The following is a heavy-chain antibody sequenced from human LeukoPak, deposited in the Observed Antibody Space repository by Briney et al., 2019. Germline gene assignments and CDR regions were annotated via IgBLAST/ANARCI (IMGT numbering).Heavy chain of an antibody. V-gene: IGHV5-51*01. Sequence: GESLKISCKGSGYSFTSYWIGWVRQMPGKGLEWMGIIYPGDSDTRYSPSFQGQVTISADKSISTAYQQWSSLKASDTAMYYCARSLGYCSGGSCYHFDYWGQGTLVTVSS. D-gene: IGHD2-15*01. CDR1: GYSFTSYW. J-gene: IGHJ4*02. CDR2: IYPGDSDT. CDR3: ARSLGYCSGGSCYHFDY.